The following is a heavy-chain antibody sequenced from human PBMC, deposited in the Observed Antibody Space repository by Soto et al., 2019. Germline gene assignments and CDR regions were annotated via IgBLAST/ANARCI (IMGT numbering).Heavy chain of an antibody. CDR1: GFSLSTRGVG. V-gene: IGHV2-5*01. J-gene: IGHJ4*02. Sequence: SGITLVNPTQTLTLTYPFSGFSLSTRGVGVGWIRQPPGKALEWLALIYWNDDKRYSPSLKSRLTITKDTSKNQVVLTMTNIDPVDTATYYCARESYYYDSSGYYHFDYWGQGTLVTVSS. CDR2: IYWNDDK. CDR3: ARESYYYDSSGYYHFDY. D-gene: IGHD3-22*01.